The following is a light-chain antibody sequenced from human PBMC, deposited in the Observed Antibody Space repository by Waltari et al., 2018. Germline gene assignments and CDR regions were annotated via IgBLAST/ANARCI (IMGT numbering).Light chain of an antibody. J-gene: IGLJ7*01. CDR2: ENT. Sequence: QSVLTQPPSVSAAPGQRVTISCSGGSSNIGNNYVSWYRQFPGTAPKLLIYENTGRPSGNPGRFSGSKSGTSATLDITGLQAGDEADYYCGTWDSSLSGAVFGGGTHLTVL. CDR1: SSNIGNNY. CDR3: GTWDSSLSGAV. V-gene: IGLV1-51*02.